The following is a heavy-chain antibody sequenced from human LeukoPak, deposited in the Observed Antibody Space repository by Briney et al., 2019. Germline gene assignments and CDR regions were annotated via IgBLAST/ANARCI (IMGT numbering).Heavy chain of an antibody. CDR3: AKSTLAYCGGDCYSAAFDI. CDR2: ISSSGSTI. J-gene: IGHJ3*02. V-gene: IGHV3-11*04. Sequence: GGSLRLSCAASGFTFSDYYMSWIRQAPGKGLEWVSYISSSGSTIYYADSVRGRFTISRDNAKNSLYLQMNSLRAEDTAVYYCAKSTLAYCGGDCYSAAFDIWGQGTMVTVSS. D-gene: IGHD2-21*02. CDR1: GFTFSDYY.